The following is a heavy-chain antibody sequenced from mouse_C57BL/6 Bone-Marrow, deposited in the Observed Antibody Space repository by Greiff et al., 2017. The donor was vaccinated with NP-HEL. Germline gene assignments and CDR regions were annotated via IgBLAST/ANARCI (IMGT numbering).Heavy chain of an antibody. Sequence: EVQLQQSGPVLVKPGASVKMSCKASGYTFTDYYMNWVKQSHGKSLEWIGVINPYNGGTSYNQKFKGKATLTVDKSSSTAYMELNSLTSEDSAVYYCARKTGYYYGSYWYFDVWGTGTTVTVSS. CDR3: ARKTGYYYGSYWYFDV. CDR2: INPYNGGT. V-gene: IGHV1-19*01. D-gene: IGHD1-1*01. J-gene: IGHJ1*03. CDR1: GYTFTDYY.